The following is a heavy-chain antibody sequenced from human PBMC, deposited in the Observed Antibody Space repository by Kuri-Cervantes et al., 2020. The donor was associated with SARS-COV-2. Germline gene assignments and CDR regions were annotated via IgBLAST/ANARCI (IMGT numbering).Heavy chain of an antibody. CDR3: ARGWDYGSGSYYPRGDYGMDV. V-gene: IGHV4-59*01. CDR1: GFTFDDYG. CDR2: IYYSGST. Sequence: GSLRLSCAASGFTFDDYGMSWVRQAPGKGLEWIGYIYYSGSTNYNPSLKSRVTISVDTSKDQFSLKLSSVTAADTAVYYCARGWDYGSGSYYPRGDYGMDVWGQGTTVTVSS. D-gene: IGHD3-10*01. J-gene: IGHJ6*02.